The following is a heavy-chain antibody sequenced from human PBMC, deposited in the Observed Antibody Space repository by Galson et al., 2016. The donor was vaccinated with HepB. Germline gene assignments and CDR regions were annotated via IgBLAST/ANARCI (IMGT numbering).Heavy chain of an antibody. V-gene: IGHV1-18*01. J-gene: IGHJ4*02. D-gene: IGHD6-19*01. Sequence: SVKVSCKASGYTLASYGFSWVRQAPGQGLEWMGWISGYNGNTNYAQKLQGRVTMTTDTSTRTAYMDLRSLRSDEPAVYFCARVRGYSSVWSEAAFDYWGQVTLVTVSS. CDR1: GYTLASYG. CDR3: ARVRGYSSVWSEAAFDY. CDR2: ISGYNGNT.